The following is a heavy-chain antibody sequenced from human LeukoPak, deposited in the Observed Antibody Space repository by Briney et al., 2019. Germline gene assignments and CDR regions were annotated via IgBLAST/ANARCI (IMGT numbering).Heavy chain of an antibody. CDR2: ISSSSSTI. D-gene: IGHD3-22*01. V-gene: IGHV3-48*01. Sequence: GRSLRLSCAASGFTFSSYAMHWVRQAPGKGLEWVSYISSSSSTIYYGDSVKGRFTISRDNAKSSLYLQMNSLRAEDTAVYYCARDHHRRLYDSQARDTFDIWGQGTMVTVSS. CDR1: GFTFSSYA. CDR3: ARDHHRRLYDSQARDTFDI. J-gene: IGHJ3*02.